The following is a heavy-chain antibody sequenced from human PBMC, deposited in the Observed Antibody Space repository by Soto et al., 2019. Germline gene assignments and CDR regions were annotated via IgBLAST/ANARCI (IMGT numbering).Heavy chain of an antibody. CDR2: INVNSGGT. J-gene: IGHJ4*02. CDR1: GYTFTGNY. V-gene: IGHV1-2*04. Sequence: QVQLVQSGAEVKKPGASVKVSCKASGYTFTGNYMHWVRQAPGQGFEWMGWINVNSGGTKYAQKFQGWVTMTRDTSISTAYMELSRLRSDDTAVYYCARGDKLSLYPQLDYWGQGTLVIVSS. D-gene: IGHD3-16*02. CDR3: ARGDKLSLYPQLDY.